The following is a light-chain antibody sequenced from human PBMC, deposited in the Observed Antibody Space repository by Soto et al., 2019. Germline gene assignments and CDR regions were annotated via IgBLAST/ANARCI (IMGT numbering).Light chain of an antibody. J-gene: IGLJ1*01. CDR3: CSYTTPTSRV. Sequence: QSVLTQPASVSGSPGQSITISCTGTSSDIGHYNYVSWYQQHPGNAPKLIIYDVSIRASGVSDRFSGSKSGNTASLTISGLRAEDEAVYHCCSYTTPTSRVFGTGTKVTVL. CDR2: DVS. V-gene: IGLV2-14*03. CDR1: SSDIGHYNY.